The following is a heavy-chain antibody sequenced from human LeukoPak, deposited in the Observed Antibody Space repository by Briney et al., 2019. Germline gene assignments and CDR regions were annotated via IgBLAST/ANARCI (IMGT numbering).Heavy chain of an antibody. CDR2: INHSGST. J-gene: IGHJ6*03. CDR3: ARGRIAVYYYYYYMDV. V-gene: IGHV4-34*01. Sequence: KPSETLSLTCAVYGGSFSGYYCSWVRQPPGKGLEWIWEINHSGSTNYNPSLKSRVTISVDTSKNQFSLKLSSVTAADTAVYYCARGRIAVYYYYYYMDVWGKGTTVTVSS. CDR1: GGSFSGYY. D-gene: IGHD6-19*01.